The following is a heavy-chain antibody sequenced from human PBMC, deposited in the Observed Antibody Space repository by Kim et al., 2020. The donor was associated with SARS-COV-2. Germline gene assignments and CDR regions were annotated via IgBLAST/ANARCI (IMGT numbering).Heavy chain of an antibody. V-gene: IGHV7-4-1*02. CDR3: AGVIWGSYRYTDS. CDR1: GYTFTNYA. Sequence: ASVKVSCKASGYTFTNYAISWVRQAPGQGLEWMGWINTDPGNPTYAQAFTGRFVFSVDTSVSPTYLQISSLKAEDTALDYCAGVIWGSYRYTDSWGQGTLVTVSS. D-gene: IGHD3-16*02. CDR2: INTDPGNP. J-gene: IGHJ4*02.